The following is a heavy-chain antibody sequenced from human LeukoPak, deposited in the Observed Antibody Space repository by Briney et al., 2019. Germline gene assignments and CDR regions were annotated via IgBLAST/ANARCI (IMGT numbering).Heavy chain of an antibody. CDR1: DDSISSSTDY. CDR3: AREGRYTSGRGLAGY. D-gene: IGHD6-19*01. V-gene: IGHV4-39*07. Sequence: SETLSLTCTVADDSISSSTDYWGWIREPPGKGLEWIGNIYYSGSTYYNPSLNNRVTISVDTSKNQFSLKLSSVTAADTAFYYCAREGRYTSGRGLAGYWGQGTLVTVSS. J-gene: IGHJ4*02. CDR2: IYYSGST.